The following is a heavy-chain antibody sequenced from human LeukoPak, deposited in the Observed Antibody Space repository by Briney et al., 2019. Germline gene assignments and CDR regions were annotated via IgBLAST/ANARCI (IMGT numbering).Heavy chain of an antibody. CDR3: ASTLGHYMDV. J-gene: IGHJ6*03. CDR1: GYTFTTFA. V-gene: IGHV1-18*01. D-gene: IGHD2-15*01. Sequence: ASVKVSCKASGYTFTTFAINWVRQAPGQGLEWMGWISAYNGNTNYAQKLQGRVTMTTDTSTSTAYMELRSLRSDDTAVYYCASTLGHYMDVWGKGTTVTISS. CDR2: ISAYNGNT.